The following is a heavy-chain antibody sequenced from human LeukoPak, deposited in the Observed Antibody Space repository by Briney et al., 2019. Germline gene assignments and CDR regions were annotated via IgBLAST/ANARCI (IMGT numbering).Heavy chain of an antibody. V-gene: IGHV3-23*01. CDR3: AKDGEGDILTGYYFDY. Sequence: PGGSLRLSCAASGFTFSSYAMSWVRRAPGKGLEWVPAISGSGGSTYYADSVKGRFTISRDNSKNTLYLQMNSLRAEDTAVYYCAKDGEGDILTGYYFDYWGQGTLVTVSS. CDR1: GFTFSSYA. D-gene: IGHD3-9*01. CDR2: ISGSGGST. J-gene: IGHJ4*02.